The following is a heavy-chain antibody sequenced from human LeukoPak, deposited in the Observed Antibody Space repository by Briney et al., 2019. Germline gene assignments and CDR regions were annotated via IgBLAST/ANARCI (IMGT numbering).Heavy chain of an antibody. J-gene: IGHJ4*02. D-gene: IGHD3-16*02. CDR1: GGSISDSGYY. Sequence: PSETLSLTCSVSGGSISDSGYYWGWIRQPPGKGLEWIGEINHSGSTNYNPSLKSRVTISVDTSKNQFSLKLSSVTAADTAVYYCARHPYDYVWGSYRPDYYFDYWGQGTLVTVSS. CDR2: INHSGST. CDR3: ARHPYDYVWGSYRPDYYFDY. V-gene: IGHV4-39*01.